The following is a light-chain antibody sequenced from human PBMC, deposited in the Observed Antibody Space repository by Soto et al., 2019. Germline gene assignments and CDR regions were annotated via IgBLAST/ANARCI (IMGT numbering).Light chain of an antibody. Sequence: EIVLTQSPGTLPLSPGERATLSCRASQIVSTNFLAWYQQKPGQAPRLLLYGASTRATGIPDRFSGSGSGTDFTLTISSLEPEDFALYYWQQHGDSPFTFGPGTKVDIK. V-gene: IGKV3-20*01. CDR3: QQHGDSPFT. CDR2: GAS. J-gene: IGKJ3*01. CDR1: QIVSTNF.